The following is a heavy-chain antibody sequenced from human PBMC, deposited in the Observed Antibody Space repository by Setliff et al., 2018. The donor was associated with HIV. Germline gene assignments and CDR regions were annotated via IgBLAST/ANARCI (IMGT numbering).Heavy chain of an antibody. V-gene: IGHV1-46*01. Sequence: ASVKVSCKASGGTFTNHGIGWVRQAPGQGLEWMGMINPSGGSASYAQKFQGRVTMSRDTSTSTVYMELSSLRSEDTAVYYCARDYFDSSAYHYGFGAFDIWGQGTMVTVSS. J-gene: IGHJ3*02. D-gene: IGHD3-22*01. CDR2: INPSGGSA. CDR1: GGTFTNHG. CDR3: ARDYFDSSAYHYGFGAFDI.